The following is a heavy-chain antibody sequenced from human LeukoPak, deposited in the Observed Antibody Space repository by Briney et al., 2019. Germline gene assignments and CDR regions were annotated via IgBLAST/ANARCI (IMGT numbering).Heavy chain of an antibody. D-gene: IGHD1-26*01. V-gene: IGHV3-43*01. Sequence: GGSLRLSCAASGFTFDDYTMHWVRQAPGKGLEWVSLISWDGGSTYYADSVKGRFTISRDNSKNSLYLQINSLRTEDTALYYCAKGGIVGATIDYWGQGTLVTVSS. CDR1: GFTFDDYT. CDR2: ISWDGGST. J-gene: IGHJ4*02. CDR3: AKGGIVGATIDY.